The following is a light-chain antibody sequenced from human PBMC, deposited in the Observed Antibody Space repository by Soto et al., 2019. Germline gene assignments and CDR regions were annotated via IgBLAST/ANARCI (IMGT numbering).Light chain of an antibody. Sequence: QSVLTQPASVSGSPGQSITISCTGSSSDVGAYKYVSWYQQHPGKAPKLMIYEVNNRPSGVSNRFSGFKSGYTASLTISGLQAEDEADYFCSSYTSSSTLVLFGGGTKLTVL. J-gene: IGLJ2*01. CDR1: SSDVGAYKY. CDR2: EVN. V-gene: IGLV2-14*01. CDR3: SSYTSSSTLVL.